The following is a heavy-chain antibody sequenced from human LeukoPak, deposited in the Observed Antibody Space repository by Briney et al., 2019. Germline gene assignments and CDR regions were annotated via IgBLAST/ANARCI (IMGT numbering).Heavy chain of an antibody. V-gene: IGHV3-30*02. CDR3: ARRSAVTGGLDY. CDR1: GFSFSSYG. J-gene: IGHJ4*02. D-gene: IGHD6-19*01. Sequence: GGSLRLSCVASGFSFSSYGMHWVRQAPGKGLQWVAFIRYDGSDKYYADSVKGRFTISRDNAKNTLYLQMNSLRAEDAAVYYCARRSAVTGGLDYWGQGTLVTVSS. CDR2: IRYDGSDK.